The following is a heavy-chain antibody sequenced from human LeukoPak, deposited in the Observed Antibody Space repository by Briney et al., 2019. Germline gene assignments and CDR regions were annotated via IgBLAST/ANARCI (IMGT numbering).Heavy chain of an antibody. J-gene: IGHJ6*02. CDR3: ARGYQPTTYYYYGMDV. CDR2: ISAYNGNT. V-gene: IGHV1-18*01. D-gene: IGHD2-2*01. CDR1: GYTFTSYG. Sequence: GASVKVSCKASGYTFTSYGISWVRQAPGQGLEWMGWISAYNGNTNYPQKLQGRVTMTTDTSTSTAYMELRSLRSDDTAVYYCARGYQPTTYYYYGMDVWGQGTTVTVSS.